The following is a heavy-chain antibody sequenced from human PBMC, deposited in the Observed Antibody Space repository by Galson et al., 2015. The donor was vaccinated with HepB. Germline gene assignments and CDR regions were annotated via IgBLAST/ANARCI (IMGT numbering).Heavy chain of an antibody. Sequence: SPRLSCAASGFTFDDYTMHWIRQAPGKGLEWVSLISWDGGSTYYADSVKGRFTISRDNSKNSLYLQMNSLRTEDTALYYCAKATSLFYGMDVWGQGTTVTVSS. CDR1: GFTFDDYT. CDR3: AKATSLFYGMDV. CDR2: ISWDGGST. J-gene: IGHJ6*02. V-gene: IGHV3-43*01. D-gene: IGHD3-3*02.